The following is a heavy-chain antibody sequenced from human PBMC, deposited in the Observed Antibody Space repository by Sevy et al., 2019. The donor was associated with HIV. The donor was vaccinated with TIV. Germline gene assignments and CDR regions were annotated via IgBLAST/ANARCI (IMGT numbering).Heavy chain of an antibody. D-gene: IGHD5-12*01. CDR3: ARGYTGYDVGPLDY. Sequence: GGSLRLSCAASGFTFSSYSMNWVRQALGKGLEWVSYISSSSTTIYYADSVKGRFTISRDNAKNSLYLQMNSLRDEDTAVYYCARGYTGYDVGPLDYWGQGTLVTVSS. V-gene: IGHV3-48*02. CDR2: ISSSSTTI. J-gene: IGHJ4*02. CDR1: GFTFSSYS.